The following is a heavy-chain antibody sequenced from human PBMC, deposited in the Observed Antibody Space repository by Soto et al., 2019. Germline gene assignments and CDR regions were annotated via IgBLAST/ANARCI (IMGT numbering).Heavy chain of an antibody. CDR3: ARALGTMVLGVIITGWFDP. V-gene: IGHV4-4*07. CDR2: IYTSGST. CDR1: GGSISSYY. D-gene: IGHD3-10*01. Sequence: QVQLQESGPGLVKPSETLSLTCTVSGGSISSYYWSWIRQPAGKGLEWIGRIYTSGSTNYNPSLKSRVTMSVDTSKNQFSLKLSSVTAADTAVYYCARALGTMVLGVIITGWFDPWGQGTLVTVSS. J-gene: IGHJ5*02.